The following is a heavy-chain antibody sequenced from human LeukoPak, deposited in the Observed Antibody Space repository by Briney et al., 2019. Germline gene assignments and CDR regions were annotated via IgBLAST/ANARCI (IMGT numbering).Heavy chain of an antibody. CDR3: ARGGGGYTLYSFDY. D-gene: IGHD3-22*01. CDR2: IYFSGSR. V-gene: IGHV4-30-4*01. J-gene: IGHJ4*02. Sequence: SETLSLTCTVSGASIRSGDHHWSWLRQSAGKGLEWIGYIYFSGSRSSNPSLRSRLTISVGTSKNQFSLKLSSMTVADTAIYYCARGGGGYTLYSFDYWGEGALVTVSS. CDR1: GASIRSGDHH.